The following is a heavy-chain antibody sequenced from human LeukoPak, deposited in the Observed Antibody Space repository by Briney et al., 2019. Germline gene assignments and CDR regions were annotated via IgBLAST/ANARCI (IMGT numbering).Heavy chain of an antibody. Sequence: ASVKVSCKASGYTFTGYYMHRVRQAPGQGLEWMGWINPNSGGTNYAQKFQGRVTMTRDTSISTAYMELSRLRSDDTAVYYSAREEWVAVAGPFDYWGQGTLVTVSS. CDR3: AREEWVAVAGPFDY. V-gene: IGHV1-2*02. CDR2: INPNSGGT. D-gene: IGHD6-19*01. CDR1: GYTFTGYY. J-gene: IGHJ4*02.